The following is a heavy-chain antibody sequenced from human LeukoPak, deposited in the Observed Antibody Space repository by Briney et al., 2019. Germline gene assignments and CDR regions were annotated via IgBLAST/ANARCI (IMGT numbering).Heavy chain of an antibody. CDR1: GGSISSSTYY. D-gene: IGHD3-22*01. V-gene: IGHV4-39*01. Sequence: NSSETLSLTCTVSGGSISSSTYYWGWIRQPPGKGLEWIGSIYYSGSTYYNPSLRSRVTISVDTSKNQFSLKLSSVTAADTAVYYCARVYAHYYDSSGYSDYWGQGTLVTVSS. CDR3: ARVYAHYYDSSGYSDY. J-gene: IGHJ4*02. CDR2: IYYSGST.